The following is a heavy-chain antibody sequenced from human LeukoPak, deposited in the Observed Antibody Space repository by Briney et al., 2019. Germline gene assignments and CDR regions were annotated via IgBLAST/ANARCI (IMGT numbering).Heavy chain of an antibody. CDR1: GDSIRTDY. CDR3: ARLDCISDTCYNY. J-gene: IGHJ4*02. V-gene: IGHV4-59*08. CDR2: INYNGNS. D-gene: IGHD2-21*01. Sequence: SETLSLTCIVSGDSIRTDYWSWIRQSPGKGLEWIGYINYNGNSDYNPSLKSRVTISVDRSKKQVSLRMRSVTAADTAVYYCARLDCISDTCYNYWALGALVTVSS.